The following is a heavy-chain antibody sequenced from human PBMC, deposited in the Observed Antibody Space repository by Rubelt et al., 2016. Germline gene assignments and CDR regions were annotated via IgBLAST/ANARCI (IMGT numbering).Heavy chain of an antibody. CDR1: GFSFDDYA. J-gene: IGHJ5*02. V-gene: IGHV3-9*01. Sequence: RGRSLRLSCAASGFSFDDYAMHWVRQAPGKGLEWVSGITSKSGKTDYADSVKGRFTISRDNAKNSLSLQMDSLSGEDTALYYCAKEQKVVPAANWFDPWGQGTLVTVSS. CDR2: ITSKSGKT. D-gene: IGHD2-2*01. CDR3: AKEQKVVPAANWFDP.